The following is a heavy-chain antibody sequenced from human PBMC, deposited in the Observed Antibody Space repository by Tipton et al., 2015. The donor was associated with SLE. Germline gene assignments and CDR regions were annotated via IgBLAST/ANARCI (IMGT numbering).Heavy chain of an antibody. D-gene: IGHD4-17*01. Sequence: TLSLTCAVYGGSISSRNWWSWIRQPPGKGLEWIGEIDHSGSTNYNPSLESRVTISIDKSRNQFSLKLNSVTPADTAVYYCAKDYNYDYPDYNWGQGTLVIVSS. V-gene: IGHV4-4*02. CDR2: IDHSGST. J-gene: IGHJ4*02. CDR3: AKDYNYDYPDYN. CDR1: GGSISSRNW.